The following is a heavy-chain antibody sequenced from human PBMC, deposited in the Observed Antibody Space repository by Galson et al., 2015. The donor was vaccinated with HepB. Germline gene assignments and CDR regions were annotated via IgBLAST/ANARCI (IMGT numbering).Heavy chain of an antibody. V-gene: IGHV3-30*18. CDR3: AKERDYYDSSGLDY. J-gene: IGHJ4*02. D-gene: IGHD3-22*01. CDR2: ISYDGSNQ. CDR1: GLTFSNYA. Sequence: SLRLSCAASGLTFSNYAMHWVRQAPGKGLEWMAVISYDGSNQYYADSVKGRFTISRDNFRNTLYLQMNSLRAEDTAVYYCAKERDYYDSSGLDYWGQGTLVTVSS.